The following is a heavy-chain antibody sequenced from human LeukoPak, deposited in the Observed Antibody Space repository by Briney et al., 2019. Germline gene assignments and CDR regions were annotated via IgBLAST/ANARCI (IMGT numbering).Heavy chain of an antibody. J-gene: IGHJ4*02. CDR2: IIPILGTA. CDR3: ARDVAGDYYDSSGHRY. CDR1: GYTFTGYY. V-gene: IGHV1-69*13. Sequence: ASVKVSCKASGYTFTGYYMHWVRQAPGQGLEWMGGIIPILGTANYAQKFQGRVTITADESTSTAYMELSSLRSEDTAVYYCARDVAGDYYDSSGHRYWGQGTLVTVSS. D-gene: IGHD3-22*01.